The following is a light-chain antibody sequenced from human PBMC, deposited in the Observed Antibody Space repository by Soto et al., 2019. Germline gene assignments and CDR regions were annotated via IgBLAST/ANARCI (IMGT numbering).Light chain of an antibody. CDR1: SSDVGGYKY. J-gene: IGLJ2*01. V-gene: IGLV2-14*01. CDR3: SSFTSSSTYFI. Sequence: QSALTQPASVSGSPGQSITISCTGTSSDVGGYKYVSWYQQHPGKAPKLMIYEVSNRPSGVSNRFSGSKSGNTASLTISGLQADDEADYYCSSFTSSSTYFIFGGGTKLTVL. CDR2: EVS.